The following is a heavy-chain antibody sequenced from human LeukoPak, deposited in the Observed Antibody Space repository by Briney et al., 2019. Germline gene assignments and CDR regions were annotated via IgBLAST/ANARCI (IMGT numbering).Heavy chain of an antibody. Sequence: ASVKVSCKASGYTFTGYYMHWVRQAPGQGLEWMGWINPNSGGTNYAQKFQGRVTMTRDTSISTAYMELSRLRSDDTAVYYCARALGSGSYYTDYYYYYMDVWGKGTTVTVSS. V-gene: IGHV1-2*02. CDR2: INPNSGGT. D-gene: IGHD3-10*02. J-gene: IGHJ6*03. CDR1: GYTFTGYY. CDR3: ARALGSGSYYTDYYYYYMDV.